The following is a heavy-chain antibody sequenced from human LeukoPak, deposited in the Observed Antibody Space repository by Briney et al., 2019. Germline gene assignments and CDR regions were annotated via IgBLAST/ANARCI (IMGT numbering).Heavy chain of an antibody. D-gene: IGHD6-13*01. Sequence: SETLSLTCTVSGGSISSHYWSWIRQPPGKGLEWIGYIYYSGSTNYNPSLKSRVTISVDTSKNQFSLKLSSVTAADTAVYYCARGYSSSWSNYYYYMDVWGKGTTVTVSS. J-gene: IGHJ6*03. CDR1: GGSISSHY. CDR2: IYYSGST. V-gene: IGHV4-59*11. CDR3: ARGYSSSWSNYYYYMDV.